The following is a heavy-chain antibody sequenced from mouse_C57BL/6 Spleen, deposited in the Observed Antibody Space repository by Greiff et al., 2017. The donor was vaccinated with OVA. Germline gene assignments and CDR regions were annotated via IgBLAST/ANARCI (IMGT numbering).Heavy chain of an antibody. D-gene: IGHD2-10*02. CDR3: ARYSPYSHYYAMDY. Sequence: EVQLQQSGGGLVQPGGSLSLSCAASGFTFTDYYMRWVRQPPGQALEWLGFIRNKANGYTTAYSASVKGRFTISRDNSQSILYLQMNALRAEDSATYYCARYSPYSHYYAMDYWGQGTLVTVSA. CDR1: GFTFTDYY. V-gene: IGHV7-3*01. CDR2: IRNKANGYTT. J-gene: IGHJ4*01.